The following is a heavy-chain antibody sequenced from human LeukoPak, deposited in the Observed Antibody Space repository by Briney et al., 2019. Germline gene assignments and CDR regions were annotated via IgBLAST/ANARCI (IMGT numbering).Heavy chain of an antibody. D-gene: IGHD3-10*01. CDR3: ARDLRGSANWFDP. V-gene: IGHV1-2*02. CDR1: GYTFTSYG. J-gene: IGHJ5*02. Sequence: ASVKVSCKASGYTFTSYGISWVRQAPGQGLEWMGWINPNSGGTNYARKFQGRVTMTRDTSISTAYMELSRLRSDDTAVYYCARDLRGSANWFDPWGQGTLVTVSS. CDR2: INPNSGGT.